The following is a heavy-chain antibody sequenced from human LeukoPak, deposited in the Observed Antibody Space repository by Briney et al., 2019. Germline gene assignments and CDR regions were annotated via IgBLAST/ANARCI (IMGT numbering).Heavy chain of an antibody. J-gene: IGHJ4*02. V-gene: IGHV4-4*02. CDR3: ARVNINNWHSCDY. CDR2: IYHSGSP. D-gene: IGHD1-1*01. Sequence: SETLSLTCTVSGGSISGNNWWGWVRQPPGKGLEWIGEIYHSGSPNYNPSLKSRVTISVDKSRNHFSLNLSSVTAADTAVYYCARVNINNWHSCDYWGQGTLVTVSS. CDR1: GGSISGNNW.